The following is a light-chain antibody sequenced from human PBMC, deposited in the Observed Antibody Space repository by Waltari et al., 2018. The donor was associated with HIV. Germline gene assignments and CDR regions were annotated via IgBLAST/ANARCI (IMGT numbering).Light chain of an antibody. J-gene: IGKJ4*01. CDR2: WAS. CDR3: QKYYSTPPT. V-gene: IGKV4-1*01. Sequence: DIVMTQSPDSLAVSLGERATINCKSSQSVLYSSNNKNYLAWYQQKPGQPPKLLIYWASTRESGVPDRISGRGSGRNFTRTINSLQAEDVALYVCQKYYSTPPTFGGGTKVEIK. CDR1: QSVLYSSNNKNY.